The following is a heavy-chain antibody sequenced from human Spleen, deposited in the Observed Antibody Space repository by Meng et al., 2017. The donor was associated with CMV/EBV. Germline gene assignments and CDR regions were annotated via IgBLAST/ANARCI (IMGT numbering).Heavy chain of an antibody. J-gene: IGHJ4*02. CDR1: GFTFSSYS. Sequence: GGSLRLSCAASGFTFSSYSMNWVRQAPGKGLEWVSSISSSSSYIYYADSVKGRFTISRDNAKNSLYLQMNSLRAEDTAVYYCARGIAVAGAFDYWGQGTLVTVSS. CDR3: ARGIAVAGAFDY. D-gene: IGHD6-19*01. V-gene: IGHV3-21*01. CDR2: ISSSSSYI.